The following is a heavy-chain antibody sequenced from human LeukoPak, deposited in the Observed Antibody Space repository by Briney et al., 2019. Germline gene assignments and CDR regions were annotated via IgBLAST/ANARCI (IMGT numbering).Heavy chain of an antibody. V-gene: IGHV3-7*03. J-gene: IGHJ6*02. CDR2: INHNGNVN. D-gene: IGHD3-16*01. Sequence: GGSLRLSCAAPGFTFSSYWMNWARQAPGKGLEWVASINHNGNVNYYVDSVKGRFTISRDHAKNSLYLQMSNLRAEDTAVYFCARGGGLDVWGQGATVTVSS. CDR3: ARGGGLDV. CDR1: GFTFSSYW.